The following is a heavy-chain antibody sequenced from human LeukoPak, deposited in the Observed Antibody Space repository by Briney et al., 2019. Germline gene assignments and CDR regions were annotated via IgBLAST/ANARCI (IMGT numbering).Heavy chain of an antibody. CDR2: ISSSGSTI. J-gene: IGHJ6*03. V-gene: IGHV3-48*01. CDR3: AADYNYYMDV. CDR1: GFTFSDYS. D-gene: IGHD6-25*01. Sequence: GGSLRLSCAASGFTFSDYSMSWVRQAPGKGLEWVSYISSSGSTIYYADSVKGRFTISRDNAKNSLYLQMNSLRAEDTAMYFAAADYNYYMDVWGKGTTVTVAS.